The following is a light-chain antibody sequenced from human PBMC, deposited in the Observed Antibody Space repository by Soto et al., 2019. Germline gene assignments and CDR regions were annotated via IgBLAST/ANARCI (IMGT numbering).Light chain of an antibody. CDR2: EGT. J-gene: IGLJ2*01. Sequence: QSALTQPASVFGSPGQSITISCTRSSTDFENYNLVSWYQHCPDKAPKLIIYEGTKRPSEISDRFSGSESDTTASLIISGLQPEDEADYYCSSYAGSSARVVFGGGTQLTVL. CDR3: SSYAGSSARVV. CDR1: STDFENYNL. V-gene: IGLV2-23*01.